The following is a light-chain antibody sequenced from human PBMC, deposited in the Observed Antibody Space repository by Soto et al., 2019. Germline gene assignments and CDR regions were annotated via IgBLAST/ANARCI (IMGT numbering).Light chain of an antibody. CDR1: SDDVGGFDY. CDR3: SSYTSGTTLLV. J-gene: IGLJ2*01. Sequence: QSALTQPASVFGSPGQSVTISCTGTSDDVGGFDYVSWYQQHPGKAPKLIIYEVSHRPSGISLRFSGSKSDNTASLTISGLQAEDEADYYCSSYTSGTTLLVFGGGTQLTVL. CDR2: EVS. V-gene: IGLV2-14*01.